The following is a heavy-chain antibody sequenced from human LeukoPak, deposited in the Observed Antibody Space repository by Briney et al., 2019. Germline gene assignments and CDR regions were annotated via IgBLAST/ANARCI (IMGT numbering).Heavy chain of an antibody. D-gene: IGHD1-1*01. CDR3: ARRISNNWIFGY. Sequence: SQTLSLTCTVSGGSISSGGYYWSWIRQHPGKGLEWIGYIYYSGSTYYNPSLKNRVTISVDTSKNQFSLKLSSVTAADTAVYYCARRISNNWIFGYWGQGTLVTVSS. CDR1: GGSISSGGYY. CDR2: IYYSGST. J-gene: IGHJ4*02. V-gene: IGHV4-31*03.